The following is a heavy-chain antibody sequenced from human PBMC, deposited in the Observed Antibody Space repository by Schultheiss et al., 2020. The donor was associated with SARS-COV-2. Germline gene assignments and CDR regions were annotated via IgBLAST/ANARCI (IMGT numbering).Heavy chain of an antibody. CDR2: IYHSGST. Sequence: SETLSLTCAVYGGSFSGYYWGWIRQPPGKGLEWIGSIYHSGSTYYNSSLKSRVTISVDTSKNQFSLKLSSVTAADKAVYYCARADSNYVYYYYYMDVWGKGTTVTVSS. CDR1: GGSFSGYY. D-gene: IGHD4-11*01. CDR3: ARADSNYVYYYYYMDV. J-gene: IGHJ6*03. V-gene: IGHV4-38-2*01.